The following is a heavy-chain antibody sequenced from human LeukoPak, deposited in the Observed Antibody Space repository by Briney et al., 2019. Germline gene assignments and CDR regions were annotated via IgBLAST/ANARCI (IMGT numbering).Heavy chain of an antibody. CDR1: GYSISSGYY. J-gene: IGHJ1*01. Sequence: SETLSLTCTVSGYSISSGYYWGWIRQPPGKGLEWIGSIYHSGSTYYNPSLKSRVTISVDTSKNQFSLKLSSVTAADTAVYYCARMVQSTDSSGFYLPEYFQHWGQGTLVTVSS. CDR3: ARMVQSTDSSGFYLPEYFQH. D-gene: IGHD3-22*01. CDR2: IYHSGST. V-gene: IGHV4-38-2*02.